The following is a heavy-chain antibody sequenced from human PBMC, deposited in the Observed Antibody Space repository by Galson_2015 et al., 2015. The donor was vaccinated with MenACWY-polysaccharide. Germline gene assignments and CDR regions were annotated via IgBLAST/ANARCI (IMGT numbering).Heavy chain of an antibody. CDR3: ARGVSHVDY. Sequence: SLKVSCTASGYTFTNYGITWVRQAPGQGLEWMGSISAYNGNTNYAQKVQGRVTITTDTSKRTPCMQLKSLRSEDTAVYYCARGVSHVDYWGQGTLVTVSS. CDR1: GYTFTNYG. CDR2: ISAYNGNT. J-gene: IGHJ4*02. V-gene: IGHV1-18*01.